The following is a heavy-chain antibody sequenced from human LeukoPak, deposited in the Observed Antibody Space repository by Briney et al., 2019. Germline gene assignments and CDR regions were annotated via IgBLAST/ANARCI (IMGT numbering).Heavy chain of an antibody. V-gene: IGHV3-48*01. CDR3: ARDRGGIGYYVDV. CDR1: GFTVSSNY. Sequence: GGSLRLSCAASGFTVSSNYMSWVRQAPGKGLEWVSYISSSSGNIYYADSVKGRFTISRDNAKTSLYLQMNSLRAEDTALYYCARDRGGIGYYVDVWGKGTTVTVSS. J-gene: IGHJ6*03. CDR2: ISSSSGNI. D-gene: IGHD3-16*02.